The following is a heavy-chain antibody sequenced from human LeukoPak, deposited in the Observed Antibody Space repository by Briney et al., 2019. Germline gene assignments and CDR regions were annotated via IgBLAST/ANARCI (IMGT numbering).Heavy chain of an antibody. CDR2: IYYSGST. Sequence: SETLSLTCTVSGGSISGYYWSWIRQPPGKGLEWIGYIYYSGSTTYNPSLKSRVTISVDTSKNQFSLNLSSVTAADTAVYYCAREGRGYTDGYNDAFDIWGPGTMVTVSS. J-gene: IGHJ3*02. D-gene: IGHD5-18*01. CDR1: GGSISGYY. V-gene: IGHV4-59*01. CDR3: AREGRGYTDGYNDAFDI.